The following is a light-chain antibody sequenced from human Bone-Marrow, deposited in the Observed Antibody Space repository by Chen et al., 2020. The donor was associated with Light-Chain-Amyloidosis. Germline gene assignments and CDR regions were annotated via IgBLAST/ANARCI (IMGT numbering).Light chain of an antibody. CDR2: EVT. V-gene: IGLV2-14*01. Sequence: QSALTQPASVSASPGQSITISSTGTSSDVGGDNHVSWYQQPPDKAPKLMIYEVTNRPSWVPDRFSGSKSDNTASLTISGLQTEDEADYFCSSYTITNTLVFGSGTRVTVL. CDR3: SSYTITNTLV. J-gene: IGLJ1*01. CDR1: SSDVGGDNH.